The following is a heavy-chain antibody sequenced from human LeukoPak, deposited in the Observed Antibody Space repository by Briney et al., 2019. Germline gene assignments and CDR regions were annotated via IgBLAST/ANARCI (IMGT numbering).Heavy chain of an antibody. CDR1: GFTFSSYG. CDR3: ARAGYSGYERNYYGMDV. D-gene: IGHD5-12*01. J-gene: IGHJ6*02. Sequence: GGSLRLSCAASGFTFSSYGMHWVRQAPGKGLEWVAVIWYDGSNKYYADPVKGRFTISRDNSKNTLYLQMNSLRAEDTAVYYCARAGYSGYERNYYGMDVWGQGTTVTVSS. V-gene: IGHV3-33*01. CDR2: IWYDGSNK.